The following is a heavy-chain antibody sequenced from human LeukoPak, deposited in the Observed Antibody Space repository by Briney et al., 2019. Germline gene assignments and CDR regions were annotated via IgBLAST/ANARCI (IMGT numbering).Heavy chain of an antibody. CDR1: GYTFSKYY. J-gene: IGHJ4*02. CDR3: AREESGGYFDY. D-gene: IGHD2-8*02. V-gene: IGHV1-46*01. CDR2: INPTGTGT. Sequence: GASVKVSCKASGYTFSKYYMHWVRQAPGQGLEWMGLINPTGTGTNYAQKFRGRVTLTRDTSTTTVYMELSSLRSEDSAVYYCAREESGGYFDYWGQGTLVTVSS.